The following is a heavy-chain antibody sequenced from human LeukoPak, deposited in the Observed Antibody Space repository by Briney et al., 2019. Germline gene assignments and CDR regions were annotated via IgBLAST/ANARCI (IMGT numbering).Heavy chain of an antibody. D-gene: IGHD5-12*01. CDR1: GFTFGDYA. CDR3: TRGVVGGYDPYYFDH. J-gene: IGHJ4*02. V-gene: IGHV3-49*04. CDR2: IRAKLYGATT. Sequence: PGRSLRLSCAASGFTFGDYAMSWVRQAPGKGLECVGFIRAKLYGATTEYAASVKGRFTILRDDSKSIAYPQMDSLKAEDTAVYYCTRGVVGGYDPYYFDHWGQGTLVTVSS.